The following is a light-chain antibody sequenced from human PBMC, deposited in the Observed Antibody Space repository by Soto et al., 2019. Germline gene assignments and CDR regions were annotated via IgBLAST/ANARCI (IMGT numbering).Light chain of an antibody. J-gene: IGKJ1*01. CDR3: QQYNSWPPWT. CDR2: GAS. CDR1: QSVSNN. V-gene: IGKV3D-15*01. Sequence: EIVMTQSPATLSVSPGERATLSCRASQSVSNNYLAWYQQKPGQAPRLLIYGASNRATGIPDRFSGSGSGTEFTLTISSLQSEDFAVYFCQQYNSWPPWTFGQGTKVDIK.